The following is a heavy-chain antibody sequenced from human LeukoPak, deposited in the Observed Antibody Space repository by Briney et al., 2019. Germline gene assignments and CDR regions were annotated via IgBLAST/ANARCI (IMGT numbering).Heavy chain of an antibody. D-gene: IGHD1-1*01. V-gene: IGHV1-69*04. Sequence: SVKVSCKASGGTFSSYAISWVRQAPGQGLEWMGRIIPILGIANYAQKFQGRVTITADKSTSTAYMELSSLRSEDTAVYYCARARVNWSLDAFDIWGQGTMVTVSS. CDR2: IIPILGIA. CDR1: GGTFSSYA. J-gene: IGHJ3*02. CDR3: ARARVNWSLDAFDI.